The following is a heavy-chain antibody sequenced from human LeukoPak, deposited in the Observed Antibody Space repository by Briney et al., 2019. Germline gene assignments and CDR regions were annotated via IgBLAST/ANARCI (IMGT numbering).Heavy chain of an antibody. J-gene: IGHJ3*02. D-gene: IGHD1-14*01. Sequence: GGSLRLSCVASGFTVSSKYMSWIRQAPGKGLEWVSVIYTGGSTHYPDSVMGRFTISRDDSKNTVSLQMNSLRAEDTAVYYCARNLGTLATGGVALDIWGQGTMVTVAS. CDR2: IYTGGST. CDR1: GFTVSSKY. V-gene: IGHV3-66*01. CDR3: ARNLGTLATGGVALDI.